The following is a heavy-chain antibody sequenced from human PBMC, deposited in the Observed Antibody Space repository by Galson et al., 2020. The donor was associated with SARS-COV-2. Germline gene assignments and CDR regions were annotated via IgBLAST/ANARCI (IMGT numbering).Heavy chain of an antibody. V-gene: IGHV2-5*01. J-gene: IGHJ6*02. CDR3: AHNSYYYGSSGHLSVDYYYYGMDV. Sequence: SGPTLAKPTQILTLTCTFSGFSLSTSGVGVGWIRQPPGKALEWLALIYWNDDKRHSPSLKSRLHITKDNSKNQVVLTMTNMDPVDTATYYCAHNSYYYGSSGHLSVDYYYYGMDVWGQGTTVTVSS. CDR2: IYWNDDK. CDR1: GFSLSTSGVG. D-gene: IGHD3-22*01.